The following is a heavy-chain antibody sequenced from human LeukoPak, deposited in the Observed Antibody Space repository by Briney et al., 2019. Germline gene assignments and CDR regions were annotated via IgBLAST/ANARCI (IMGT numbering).Heavy chain of an antibody. CDR3: ATSQVLPVLRHKGGFQH. D-gene: IGHD3-3*01. CDR1: GDSISSYY. CDR2: IYYSGST. V-gene: IGHV4-59*01. J-gene: IGHJ1*01. Sequence: PSETLSLTCTVSGDSISSYYWSWLRQPPGEGLEWIGYIYYSGSTNYNPSLKSRVTISVDTSKNQFSLKLSSVTAADTAVYYCATSQVLPVLRHKGGFQHWGQGTLVTVSS.